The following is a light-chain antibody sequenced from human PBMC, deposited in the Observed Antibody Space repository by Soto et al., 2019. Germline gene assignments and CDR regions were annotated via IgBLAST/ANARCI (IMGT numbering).Light chain of an antibody. Sequence: EVVLTQSPGTLSLSPGEIATLSCRASQSVSNNYFAWYQQKPGQAPRLLIFGSSDRPTGIPDRFSGSGSGTDFTLTIIRLEHEDFAVYYCQQYGSSPPYTFGQGTKLEIK. J-gene: IGKJ2*01. CDR1: QSVSNNY. V-gene: IGKV3-20*01. CDR2: GSS. CDR3: QQYGSSPPYT.